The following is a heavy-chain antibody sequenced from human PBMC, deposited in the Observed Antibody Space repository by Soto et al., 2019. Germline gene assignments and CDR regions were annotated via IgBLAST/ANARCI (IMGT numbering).Heavy chain of an antibody. J-gene: IGHJ6*03. CDR3: ARGAYDPPYYYFYMDV. CDR1: GGTFSNFI. V-gene: IGHV1-69*08. Sequence: QVQLVQSGAEVKKPGSSVRVSCKASGGTFSNFILTWVRQAPGQGLEWMGRIIPILGTITYAQKLQGRVTITADKSSSTAYMELGSLRSEDTAVYYCARGAYDPPYYYFYMDVWGKGTTVTVSS. D-gene: IGHD5-12*01. CDR2: IIPILGTI.